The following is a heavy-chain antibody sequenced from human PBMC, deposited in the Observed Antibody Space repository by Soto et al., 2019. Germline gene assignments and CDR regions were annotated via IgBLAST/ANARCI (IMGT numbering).Heavy chain of an antibody. CDR3: ARDSAGTIDY. D-gene: IGHD6-19*01. V-gene: IGHV4-59*01. CDR2: IYYSGST. CDR1: GGSISSYY. J-gene: IGHJ4*02. Sequence: SETLSLTCTVSGGSISSYYWSLIRQPPGKGLEWIGYIYYSGSTNYNPSLKSRVTISVVTSKNQFSLKLSSVTAADTAVYYCARDSAGTIDYWGQGTLVTVS.